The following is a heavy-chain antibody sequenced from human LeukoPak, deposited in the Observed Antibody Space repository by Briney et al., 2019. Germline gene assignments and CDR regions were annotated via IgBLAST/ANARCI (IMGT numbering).Heavy chain of an antibody. Sequence: SETLSLTCTVSGGSISSRSYYWGWIRQPPGKGLEWIGYIYYTGSPYYNSSLKSRVTISVDTSKNQFSLKLSSVTAADTAVYYCARIVAGWFDPWGQGTLVTVSS. CDR2: IYYTGSP. CDR1: GGSISSRSYY. CDR3: ARIVAGWFDP. D-gene: IGHD5-12*01. V-gene: IGHV4-39*01. J-gene: IGHJ5*02.